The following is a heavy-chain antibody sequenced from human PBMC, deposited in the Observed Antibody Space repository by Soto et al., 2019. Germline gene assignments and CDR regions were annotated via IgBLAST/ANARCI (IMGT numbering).Heavy chain of an antibody. J-gene: IGHJ4*02. CDR2: IFYTGST. D-gene: IGHD6-19*01. CDR1: GGSISSYY. CDR3: ARQGSGWRFDY. Sequence: SETLSLTCTVSGGSISSYYWSWIRQPPGKGLEWIGNIFYTGSTYYNPSLRSRITMSVDTSKNQFSLNLSSVTAADTAVYFCARQGSGWRFDYWGQGTLVTVSS. V-gene: IGHV4-59*08.